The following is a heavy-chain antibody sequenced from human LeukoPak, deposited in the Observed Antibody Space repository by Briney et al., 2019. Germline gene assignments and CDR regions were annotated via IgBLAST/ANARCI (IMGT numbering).Heavy chain of an antibody. D-gene: IGHD3-10*01. J-gene: IGHJ6*03. V-gene: IGHV4-4*09. CDR2: IYTSGST. CDR1: GGSISSYY. Sequence: SETLSLTCTVSGGSISSYYWSWIRQPPGKGLEWIGYIYTSGSTNYNPSLKSRVTISVDTSKTQFSLKLSSVTAADTAVYYCASRIGGGSGRNPYYYYYYMDVWGKGTTVTVSS. CDR3: ASRIGGGSGRNPYYYYYYMDV.